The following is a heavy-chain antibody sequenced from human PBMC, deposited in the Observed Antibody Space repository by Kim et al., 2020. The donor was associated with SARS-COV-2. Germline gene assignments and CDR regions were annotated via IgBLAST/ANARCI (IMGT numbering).Heavy chain of an antibody. D-gene: IGHD2-8*02. V-gene: IGHV1-2*06. J-gene: IGHJ5*02. Sequence: ASVKVSCKASGYTFSDFYIHWVRQAPGQGLEWMGRINPNGGATRYAQKFQGRVTMTRDTSITTAYMEINSLTSDDTAVYYCARRTMTATGANCLDPWGHG. CDR1: GYTFSDFY. CDR2: INPNGGAT. CDR3: ARRTMTATGANCLDP.